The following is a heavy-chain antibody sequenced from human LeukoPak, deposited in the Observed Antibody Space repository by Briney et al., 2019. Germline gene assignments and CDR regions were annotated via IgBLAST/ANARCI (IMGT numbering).Heavy chain of an antibody. Sequence: KTGGSLRLSCAASGFTFNDYAMGWVRQAPGKGLEGVSYISSGGSTIYYADSVKGRFTISRDNAKNSLYLQMNSLRAEDTAVYYCASEAGSGGTSYGMDVWGQGTTVTVSS. CDR2: ISSGGSTI. CDR1: GFTFNDYA. CDR3: ASEAGSGGTSYGMDV. V-gene: IGHV3-11*04. J-gene: IGHJ6*02. D-gene: IGHD2-15*01.